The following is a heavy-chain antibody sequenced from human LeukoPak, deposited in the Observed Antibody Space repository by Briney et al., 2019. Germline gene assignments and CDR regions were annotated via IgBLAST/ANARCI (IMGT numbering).Heavy chain of an antibody. V-gene: IGHV1-2*02. CDR3: ARVIRQLWGGRANDAFDI. J-gene: IGHJ3*02. CDR2: INPNSGGT. D-gene: IGHD6-13*01. CDR1: GYTFTGYY. Sequence: ASVKVSCKASGYTFTGYYMHWVRQAPGQGLEWMGWINPNSGGTNYAQKFQGRVTMTRDTSISTAYMELSRLRSDDTAVHYCARVIRQLWGGRANDAFDIWGQGTMVTVSS.